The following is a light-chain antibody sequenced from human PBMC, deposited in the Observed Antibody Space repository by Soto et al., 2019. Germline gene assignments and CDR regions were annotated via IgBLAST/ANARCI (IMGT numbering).Light chain of an antibody. CDR1: QNVSSY. CDR2: DAS. J-gene: IGKJ4*01. V-gene: IGKV3-11*01. CDR3: QQRSNWPRLT. Sequence: EIVLTQSPATLSLSPGERATLSCRASQNVSSYLAWYQQKPGQAPRLLIYDASNRAIGIPARFSGSGSWTDFYLDISSLQPEDFAVYFCQQRSNWPRLTFGGGTKVEI.